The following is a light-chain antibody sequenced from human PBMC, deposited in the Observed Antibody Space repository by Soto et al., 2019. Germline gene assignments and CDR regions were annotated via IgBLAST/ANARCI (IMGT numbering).Light chain of an antibody. J-gene: IGKJ1*01. Sequence: DIQMTQSPSSLSASVGDRVTITCRTSQTISSYLDWYQQKPGEAPKLLIYAASSLQSGVPSRFSGSGSGTDITLTISSVQPDDLAIYCCRQAYSTPRTFGRGAKVEIK. CDR3: RQAYSTPRT. CDR1: QTISSY. CDR2: AAS. V-gene: IGKV1-39*01.